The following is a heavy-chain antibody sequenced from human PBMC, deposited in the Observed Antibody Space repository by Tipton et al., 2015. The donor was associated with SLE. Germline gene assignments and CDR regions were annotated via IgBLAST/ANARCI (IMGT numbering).Heavy chain of an antibody. CDR2: VDYIGST. V-gene: IGHV4-59*11. Sequence: TLSLTCNVSGGSITSHYWSWIRQPPGKGLEWIGYVDYIGSTNYNPSLKSRVTISIDTSKNQFSLKLRSVTAADTAVYYCARVGVYGLGTNYYYYMDVWGKGTTVTVSS. D-gene: IGHD2-8*02. CDR1: GGSITSHY. CDR3: ARVGVYGLGTNYYYYMDV. J-gene: IGHJ6*03.